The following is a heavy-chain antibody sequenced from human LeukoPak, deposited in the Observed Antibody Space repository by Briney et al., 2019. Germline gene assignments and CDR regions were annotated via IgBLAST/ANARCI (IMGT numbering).Heavy chain of an antibody. D-gene: IGHD3-3*01. J-gene: IGHJ6*02. CDR3: ARGGKGTIFGKLYYGMDV. CDR2: INHSGST. V-gene: IGHV4-34*01. Sequence: SETLSLTCAVYGGSFNGYYWSWIRQPPGKGLEWIGEINHSGSTNYNPSLKSRVTISVDTSKNQFSLKLSSVTAADTAVYYCARGGKGTIFGKLYYGMDVWGQGTTVTVSS. CDR1: GGSFNGYY.